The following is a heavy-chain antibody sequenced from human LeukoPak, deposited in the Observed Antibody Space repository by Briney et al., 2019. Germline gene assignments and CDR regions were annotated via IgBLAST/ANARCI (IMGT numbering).Heavy chain of an antibody. V-gene: IGHV1-69*13. CDR1: GGTFSSYA. CDR3: AKSGPYYYYGMDV. J-gene: IGHJ6*02. CDR2: IIPIFGTA. Sequence: REASVKVSCKASGGTFSSYAISWVRQAPGQGLEWMGGIIPIFGTANYAQKFQGRVTITADESTSTAYMELSSLRSEDTAVYYCAKSGPYYYYGMDVWGQGTTVTVSS.